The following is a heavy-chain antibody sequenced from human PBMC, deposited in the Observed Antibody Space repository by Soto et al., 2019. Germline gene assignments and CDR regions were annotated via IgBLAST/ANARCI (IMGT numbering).Heavy chain of an antibody. Sequence: QVQLVESGGGVVQPGRSLRLSCAASGFTFSSYAMHWVRQAPGKGLEWVAVMSYDGSNKYYADSVKGRFTISRDNSKIYLSLQMNSLRADDTSVYYCARFKGCSGGRCYPYFDYWGQGTLGTVSS. CDR3: ARFKGCSGGRCYPYFDY. CDR2: MSYDGSNK. V-gene: IGHV3-30-3*01. CDR1: GFTFSSYA. D-gene: IGHD2-15*01. J-gene: IGHJ4*02.